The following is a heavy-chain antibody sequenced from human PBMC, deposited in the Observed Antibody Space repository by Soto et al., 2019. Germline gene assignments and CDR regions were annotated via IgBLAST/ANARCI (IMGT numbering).Heavy chain of an antibody. CDR2: INAGNGNT. CDR1: GYTFTSYA. Sequence: QVQLVQSGAEVKKPGASVKVSCKASGYTFTSYAMHWVRQAPGQRLEWMGWINAGNGNTKYSQKFQGRVTITRDTPGSTAYMELSSLRSEGTVVYYCARTAGVATHPLGRWFEFDYWGQGTLVIVSS. D-gene: IGHD5-12*01. J-gene: IGHJ4*02. CDR3: ARTAGVATHPLGRWFEFDY. V-gene: IGHV1-3*01.